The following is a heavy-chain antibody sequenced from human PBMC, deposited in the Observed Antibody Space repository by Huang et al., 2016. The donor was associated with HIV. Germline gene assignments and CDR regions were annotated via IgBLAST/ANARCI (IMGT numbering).Heavy chain of an antibody. CDR1: GYRFRINW. V-gene: IGHV5-51*01. CDR2: IYPGDSDT. J-gene: IGHJ6*02. CDR3: ARLIGSPSFYYGLDV. Sequence: EVQLVQSGAEVKKPGESLKIYCTGSGYRFRINWIGWVRQMPGKGLEWMGIIYPGDSDTRYSPSFQGQVTISADKSINTAYLQWSSLKASDTAMYYCARLIGSPSFYYGLDVWGQGTTVTVSS. D-gene: IGHD3-10*01.